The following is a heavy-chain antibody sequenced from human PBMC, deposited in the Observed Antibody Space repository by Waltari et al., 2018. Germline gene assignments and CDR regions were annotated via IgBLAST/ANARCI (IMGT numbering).Heavy chain of an antibody. Sequence: EVQCLEAGGGLVQPAGSLGLACAACGFAFSTYALSWVRQAPGEGGEGVSGVSRNCGSGSSADYVNSVKGLFSNSSDDSKNILMMEMNSEGVAETDVAYCASDLGEDSNDYWGQGTLVTVSS. CDR2: VSRNCGSGSSA. CDR1: GFAFSTYA. D-gene: IGHD3-22*01. J-gene: IGHJ4*02. CDR3: ASDLGEDSNDY. V-gene: IGHV3-23*03.